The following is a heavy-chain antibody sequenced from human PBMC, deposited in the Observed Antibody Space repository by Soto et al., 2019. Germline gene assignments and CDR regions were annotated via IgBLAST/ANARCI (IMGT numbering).Heavy chain of an antibody. J-gene: IGHJ6*02. V-gene: IGHV1-69*13. CDR1: GGTFSSYA. Sequence: GASVKVSCKASGGTFSSYAISWVRQAPGQGLEWMGGIIPIFGTANYAQKFQGRVTITADESTSTAYMEMSSLRSEDTAVYYCARLTANYSGYDIGWYYYYGMDVWGQGTTVTVSS. CDR2: IIPIFGTA. CDR3: ARLTANYSGYDIGWYYYYGMDV. D-gene: IGHD5-12*01.